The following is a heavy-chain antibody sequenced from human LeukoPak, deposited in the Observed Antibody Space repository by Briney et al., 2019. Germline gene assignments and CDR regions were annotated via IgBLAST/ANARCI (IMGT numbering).Heavy chain of an antibody. D-gene: IGHD3-22*01. Sequence: SETLSLTCTVSGGSISSHDWTWIRQPAGKGLEWIGRIYISGSPNYNPSLKSRVTMSVDTSKYQFSLKLASVTAADTAVYYCARDYYDSSGYYYVPRFGYWGQGTLVTVSS. J-gene: IGHJ4*02. V-gene: IGHV4-4*07. CDR2: IYISGSP. CDR1: GGSISSHD. CDR3: ARDYYDSSGYYYVPRFGY.